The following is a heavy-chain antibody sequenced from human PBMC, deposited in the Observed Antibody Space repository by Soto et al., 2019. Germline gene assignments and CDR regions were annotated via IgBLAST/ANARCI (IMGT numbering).Heavy chain of an antibody. D-gene: IGHD3-22*01. V-gene: IGHV4-31*03. CDR2: IYYSGST. Sequence: SETLSLSCTVSGGSISSGGYYWSWIRQHPGKGLEGIGYIYYSGSTYYNPSLKSRVTISVDTSKNQFSLKLSSVTAADTAVYYCARDTRYNYDPGYWGQGTLVTVSS. CDR1: GGSISSGGYY. J-gene: IGHJ4*02. CDR3: ARDTRYNYDPGY.